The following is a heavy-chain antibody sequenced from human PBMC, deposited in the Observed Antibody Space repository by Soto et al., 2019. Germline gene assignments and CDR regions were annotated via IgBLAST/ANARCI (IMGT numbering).Heavy chain of an antibody. CDR2: IYYSGST. Sequence: SETLSLTSTGSGRSFSSSHFYWSRVRHHPGKGLEWIGHIYYSGSTYYNPSLKSRVTISVDTSKNQFSLKLSSVTAADTAVYYCAREEWELRFLDYWGQGTLVTVSS. J-gene: IGHJ4*02. D-gene: IGHD1-26*01. V-gene: IGHV4-31*03. CDR1: GRSFSSSHFY. CDR3: AREEWELRFLDY.